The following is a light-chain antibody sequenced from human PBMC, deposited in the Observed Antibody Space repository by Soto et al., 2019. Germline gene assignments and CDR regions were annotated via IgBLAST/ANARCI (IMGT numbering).Light chain of an antibody. Sequence: EIVMTQSPDTLSVSPGEGATLSCRASQSVSSSYLAWYQQKPGQAPRLLIYGASSRATGIPDRFSGSGSGTDFTLTISRLEPEDFAVYYCQQYGSSPETFGQGTKVDIK. V-gene: IGKV3-20*01. J-gene: IGKJ1*01. CDR1: QSVSSSY. CDR2: GAS. CDR3: QQYGSSPET.